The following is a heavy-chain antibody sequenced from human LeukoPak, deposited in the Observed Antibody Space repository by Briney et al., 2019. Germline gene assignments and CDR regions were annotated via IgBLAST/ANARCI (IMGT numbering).Heavy chain of an antibody. V-gene: IGHV3-73*01. J-gene: IGHJ4*02. Sequence: GGSLRHSCAASGFTFSGSAMHWVRQASGKGLEWVGRIRSKANSYATAYAASVKGRFTISRDDSKNTAYLQMNSLKTEDTAVYYCTRYIAAVGKVNWGQGTLVTVSS. CDR3: TRYIAAVGKVN. CDR1: GFTFSGSA. CDR2: IRSKANSYAT. D-gene: IGHD6-13*01.